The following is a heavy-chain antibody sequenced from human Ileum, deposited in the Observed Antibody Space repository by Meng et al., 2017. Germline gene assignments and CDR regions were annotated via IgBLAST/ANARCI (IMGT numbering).Heavy chain of an antibody. CDR3: SQPVTTGY. CDR2: VRGKTNSYAT. J-gene: IGHJ4*02. CDR1: GFTFSGSA. Sequence: GGSLRLSCATSGFTFSGSAVHWVRQASGKGLEWVGHVRGKTNSYATAYAASVKGRFTISRDDSTNTASLQMDSLKSEDTAVYYCSQPVTTGYWGQGTLVTVSS. V-gene: IGHV3-73*01. D-gene: IGHD4-17*01.